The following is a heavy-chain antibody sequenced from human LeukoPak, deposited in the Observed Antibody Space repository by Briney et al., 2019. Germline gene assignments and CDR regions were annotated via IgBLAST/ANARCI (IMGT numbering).Heavy chain of an antibody. CDR3: SGRDSSRSPRAY. CDR2: IISSSSYT. D-gene: IGHD2-2*01. V-gene: IGHV3-21*06. CDR1: EFTFSSYS. Sequence: KPGGSLRLSCVASEFTFSSYSMNWVRLAPGKGLEWVSSIISSSSYTYYADSVKGRFAISRDNAKNEVYLEMNSLRAEDTGVYYCSGRDSSRSPRAYWGQGTLVSVSS. J-gene: IGHJ4*02.